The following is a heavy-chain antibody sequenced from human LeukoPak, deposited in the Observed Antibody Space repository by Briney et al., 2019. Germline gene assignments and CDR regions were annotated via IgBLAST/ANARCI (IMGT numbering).Heavy chain of an antibody. J-gene: IGHJ5*02. CDR1: GGSISSSSYY. V-gene: IGHV4-39*07. CDR2: IYYSGST. CDR3: ARDDIGDFWSGSSLKYNWFDP. Sequence: SETLSLTCTVSGGSISSSSYYWGWIRQPPGEGLEWIGSIYYSGSTYYNPSLKSRVTISVDTSKNQFSLKLSSVTAADTAVYYCARDDIGDFWSGSSLKYNWFDPWGQGTLVTVSS. D-gene: IGHD3-3*01.